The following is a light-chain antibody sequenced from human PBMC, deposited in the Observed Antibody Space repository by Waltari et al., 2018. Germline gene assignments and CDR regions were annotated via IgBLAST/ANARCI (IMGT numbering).Light chain of an antibody. Sequence: QSALTQPASVSGSPGQSITISCSGTGSDVGSYNLVSWYQQHPGKAPKLIIYEVNMLPSGVSDRFSGSKSCVTASLTISGLQAEDEAVYFCCSFATNSIVIFGGGTKLTVL. J-gene: IGLJ2*01. CDR2: EVN. CDR1: GSDVGSYNL. CDR3: CSFATNSIVI. V-gene: IGLV2-23*02.